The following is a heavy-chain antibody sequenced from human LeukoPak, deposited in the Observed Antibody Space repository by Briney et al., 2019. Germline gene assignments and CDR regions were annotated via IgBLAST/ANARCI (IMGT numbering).Heavy chain of an antibody. J-gene: IGHJ2*01. CDR3: ARDRPVYSSGYFDF. Sequence: SETLSLTCTVSGGSISSYYWSWIRQPAGKGLEWIGRIYTSGSTNYNPSLKSRVTISVDKSKNQFSLKLSSVTAADTAVYYCARDRPVYSSGYFDFWGRGTLVTVSS. D-gene: IGHD6-19*01. CDR1: GGSISSYY. V-gene: IGHV4-4*07. CDR2: IYTSGST.